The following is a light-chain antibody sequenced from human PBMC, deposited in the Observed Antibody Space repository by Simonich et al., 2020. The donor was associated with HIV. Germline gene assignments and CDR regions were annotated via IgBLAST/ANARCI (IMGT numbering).Light chain of an antibody. CDR2: LGS. J-gene: IGKJ5*01. Sequence: DIVMTQSPLSLPVTPGEPASISCRSSQSLLLSNGYNYLDWYLQKPGQSPQLLIYLGSYRASGVPDRFSGSGSGTDFTLKISRVEAEDVGVYYCMQALQTPSITFGQGTRLEIK. CDR3: MQALQTPSIT. V-gene: IGKV2-28*01. CDR1: QSLLLSNGYNY.